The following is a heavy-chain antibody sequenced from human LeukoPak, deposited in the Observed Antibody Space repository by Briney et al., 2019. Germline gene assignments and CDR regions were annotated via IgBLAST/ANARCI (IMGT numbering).Heavy chain of an antibody. Sequence: ASETLSLTCSVSGDSISTSSYYWGWIRQPPGKGLEWIGYIYYSGSTNYNPSLKSRVTISVDTSKNQFSLKLSSVTAADTAVYYCARGYSHHDYWGQGTLVTVSS. CDR2: IYYSGST. CDR1: GDSISTSSYY. V-gene: IGHV4-61*05. J-gene: IGHJ4*02. CDR3: ARGYSHHDY. D-gene: IGHD5-18*01.